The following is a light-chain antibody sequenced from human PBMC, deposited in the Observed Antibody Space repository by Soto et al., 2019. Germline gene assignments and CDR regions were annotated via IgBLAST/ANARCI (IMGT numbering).Light chain of an antibody. CDR1: QGITKY. CDR3: QQYDTYPRT. V-gene: IGKV1-16*01. Sequence: DIQRTQSPSSLSSSVGDRVTITCRASQGITKYLAWFQQKPGKAPKSLVYATFRLQSGVPSRFSGSGSGTNFTLTVSSLQPDDFATYFCQQYDTYPRTFGQGTKVEIK. J-gene: IGKJ1*01. CDR2: ATF.